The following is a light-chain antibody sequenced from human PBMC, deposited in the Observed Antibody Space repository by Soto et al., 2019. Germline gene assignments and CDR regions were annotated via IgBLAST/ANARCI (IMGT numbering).Light chain of an antibody. CDR3: QQANSFPLT. Sequence: DIQMSQSPSSLSASVGDRVTITCQASQDISNYLNWYHQKPGKAPKLLIYDASNLETGVPSRFSGSGSGTDFTLTISSLQPEDFATYYCQQANSFPLTFGGGTKVDIK. CDR1: QDISNY. J-gene: IGKJ4*01. CDR2: DAS. V-gene: IGKV1-33*01.